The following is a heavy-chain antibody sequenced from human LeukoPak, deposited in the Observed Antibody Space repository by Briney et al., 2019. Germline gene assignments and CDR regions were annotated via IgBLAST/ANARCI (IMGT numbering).Heavy chain of an antibody. Sequence: PSETLSLTCTVSGGSISSSSYYWGWIRQPPGKGLEWIGSIYYSGSTYYNPSLESRVTISVDTSKNQFSLKLSSVTAADTAVYYCGVVTLYYYYMDVWGKGTTVTVSS. D-gene: IGHD3-3*01. V-gene: IGHV4-39*01. CDR3: GVVTLYYYYMDV. CDR2: IYYSGST. J-gene: IGHJ6*03. CDR1: GGSISSSSYY.